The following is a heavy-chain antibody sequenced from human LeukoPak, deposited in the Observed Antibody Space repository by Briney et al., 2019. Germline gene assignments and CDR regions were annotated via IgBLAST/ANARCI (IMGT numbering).Heavy chain of an antibody. Sequence: GASVKVSCKASGYTFTSYDINWVRQATGQGLEWMGWMNPNSGNTGYAQKFQGRVTMTRNTSISTAYMGLSSLRSEDTAVYYCARGKGYGRRFYYYGMDVWGQGTTVTVSS. CDR3: ARGKGYGRRFYYYGMDV. J-gene: IGHJ6*02. V-gene: IGHV1-8*01. D-gene: IGHD5-12*01. CDR1: GYTFTSYD. CDR2: MNPNSGNT.